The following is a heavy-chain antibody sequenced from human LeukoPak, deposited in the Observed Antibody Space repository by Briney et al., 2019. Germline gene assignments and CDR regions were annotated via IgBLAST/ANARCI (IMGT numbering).Heavy chain of an antibody. CDR2: ISYDGSNK. CDR3: AGSSSWY. Sequence: GRSLRLSCAASGFTFSSYAMHWVRQAPGKGLEWVAVISYDGSNKYYADSVKGRFTISRDNSKNTLYLQMNSLRAEDTAVYYCAGSSSWYWGRGTLVTVSS. D-gene: IGHD6-13*01. V-gene: IGHV3-30-3*01. CDR1: GFTFSSYA. J-gene: IGHJ4*02.